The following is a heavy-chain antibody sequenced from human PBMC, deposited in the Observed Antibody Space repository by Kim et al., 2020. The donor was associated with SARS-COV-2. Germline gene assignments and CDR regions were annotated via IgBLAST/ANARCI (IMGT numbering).Heavy chain of an antibody. CDR3: ARDNPSGYSYGYCYFDY. Sequence: RKSRVTMSVDTSKNQFSLTLSSVTAADTAVYYCARDNPSGYSYGYCYFDYWGQGTLVTVSS. J-gene: IGHJ4*02. D-gene: IGHD5-18*01. V-gene: IGHV4-4*06.